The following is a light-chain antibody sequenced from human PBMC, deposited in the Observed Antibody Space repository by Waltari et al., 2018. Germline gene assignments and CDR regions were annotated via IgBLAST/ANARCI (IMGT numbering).Light chain of an antibody. J-gene: IGKJ1*01. CDR1: QSVSSN. CDR3: QQYNNWPPKT. V-gene: IGKV3-15*01. Sequence: EIVMTQSPATLSVSPGERATLSCRASQSVSSNLAWYQQKPGQAPRLLISGASTRAAGNPARFSGSGSGTEFTLTISSLQSEDFAVYYCQQYNNWPPKTFGQGTKVEIK. CDR2: GAS.